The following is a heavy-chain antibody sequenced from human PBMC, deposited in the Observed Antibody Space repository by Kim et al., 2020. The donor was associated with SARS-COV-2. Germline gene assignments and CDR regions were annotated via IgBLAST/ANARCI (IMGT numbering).Heavy chain of an antibody. V-gene: IGHV3-33*01. J-gene: IGHJ4*02. CDR1: GFVFNNYG. Sequence: GGSLRLSCAASGFVFNNYGMHWVRQAPGKGLEWVAVIWYDGSNTFYADSVKGRFSVSRDSSKNAVYLQIDSLRAADTAVYYCARDHANIAAAGYYFDYWGQGTLVSVSS. CDR2: IWYDGSNT. D-gene: IGHD6-25*01. CDR3: ARDHANIAAAGYYFDY.